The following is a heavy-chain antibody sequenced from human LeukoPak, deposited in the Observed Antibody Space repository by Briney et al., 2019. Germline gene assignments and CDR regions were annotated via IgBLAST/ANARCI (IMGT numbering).Heavy chain of an antibody. Sequence: KSSETLSLTCAVSGGSISSSNWWSWVRQPPGKGLEWIGEIYHSGSTNYNPSLKGRVTISVDTSKNQFSLKLSSVTAADTAVYYCAREPADPRPTRAMVRGVIMSDYFDYWGQGTLVTVSS. CDR2: IYHSGST. CDR3: AREPADPRPTRAMVRGVIMSDYFDY. D-gene: IGHD3-10*01. V-gene: IGHV4-4*02. J-gene: IGHJ4*02. CDR1: GGSISSSNW.